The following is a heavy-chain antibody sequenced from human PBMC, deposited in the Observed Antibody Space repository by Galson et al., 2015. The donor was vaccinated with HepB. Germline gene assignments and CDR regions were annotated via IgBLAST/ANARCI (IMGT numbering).Heavy chain of an antibody. CDR3: AKVPVYSSSPGWFDP. CDR2: ISGSGGST. CDR1: GFTFSSYA. Sequence: SLRLSCAASGFTFSSYAMSWVRQAPGKGLEWVSAISGSGGSTYYADSVKGRFTISRDNSKNTLYLQMNSLRAEDTAVYYCAKVPVYSSSPGWFDPWGQGTLVTVSS. J-gene: IGHJ5*02. D-gene: IGHD6-13*01. V-gene: IGHV3-23*01.